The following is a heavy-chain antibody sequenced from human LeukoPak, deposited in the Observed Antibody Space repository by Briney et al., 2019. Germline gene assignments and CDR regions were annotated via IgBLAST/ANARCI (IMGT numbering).Heavy chain of an antibody. J-gene: IGHJ6*03. V-gene: IGHV4-30-4*08. CDR1: GGSISSGDYY. CDR2: IYYSGST. CDR3: AREGYYYYMDV. Sequence: SETLSLTCTVSGGSISSGDYYWSWIRQPPGKGLEWIGYIYYSGSTYYNPSLQSRVTISVDTSKNQFSLKLSSVTAADTAVYYCAREGYYYYMDVWGKGTTVTVSS.